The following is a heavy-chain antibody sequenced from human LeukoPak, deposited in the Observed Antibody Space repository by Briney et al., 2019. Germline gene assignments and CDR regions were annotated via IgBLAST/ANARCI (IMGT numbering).Heavy chain of an antibody. J-gene: IGHJ3*02. CDR1: EYTFSNYA. D-gene: IGHD4-17*01. V-gene: IGHV1-3*03. CDR3: ARDRAHKTVTYEVDAFDI. CDR2: INAANGNT. Sequence: ASVKISCKASEYTFSNYAIDWVRQAPGQRLEWVGWINAANGNTKYSEEFQGRVTITRDTSATTAYMELSSLRSEDTAVYYCARDRAHKTVTYEVDAFDIWGQGTMVTVSA.